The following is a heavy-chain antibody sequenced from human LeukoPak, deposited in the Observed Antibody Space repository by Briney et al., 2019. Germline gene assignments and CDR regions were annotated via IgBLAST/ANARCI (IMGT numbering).Heavy chain of an antibody. CDR3: ARIAARRRDAFDI. CDR1: GGSFSGYY. CDR2: INHSGST. Sequence: SETLSLTCAVYGGSFSGYYWSWIRQPPGKGLEWIGEINHSGSTNYNPSLKSRVTISADTSKNQFSLKLSSVTAADTAVYYCARIAARRRDAFDIWGQGTMVTVSS. V-gene: IGHV4-34*01. D-gene: IGHD6-6*01. J-gene: IGHJ3*02.